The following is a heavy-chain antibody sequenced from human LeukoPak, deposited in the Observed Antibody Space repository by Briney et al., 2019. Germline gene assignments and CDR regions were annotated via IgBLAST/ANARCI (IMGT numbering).Heavy chain of an antibody. Sequence: SETLSLTCTVSGASITSSGYYWGWIRQPPGKGLEWIGTIYHSGSTYYNPSLKSRVTISVDTSKNQFSLKLSSVTAADTAVYYCARDLTDTYYYYYYYMDVWGKGTTVTVSS. CDR2: IYHSGST. D-gene: IGHD7-27*01. J-gene: IGHJ6*03. CDR1: GASITSSGYY. CDR3: ARDLTDTYYYYYYYMDV. V-gene: IGHV4-39*07.